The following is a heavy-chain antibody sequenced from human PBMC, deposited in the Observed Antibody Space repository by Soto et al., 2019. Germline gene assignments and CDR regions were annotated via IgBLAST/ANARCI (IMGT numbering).Heavy chain of an antibody. D-gene: IGHD2-21*02. Sequence: SETLSLTCTVSGGSISSGGYYWSWIRQHPGKGLEWIGNIYYPGSTHYDPSLKSRITISLDTPKNQISLKLSSVTAEDTAVYYCTRPGYGDFAAYFSFGVDVWGPGTTVTVSS. CDR2: IYYPGST. V-gene: IGHV4-31*03. J-gene: IGHJ6*02. CDR3: TRPGYGDFAAYFSFGVDV. CDR1: GGSISSGGYY.